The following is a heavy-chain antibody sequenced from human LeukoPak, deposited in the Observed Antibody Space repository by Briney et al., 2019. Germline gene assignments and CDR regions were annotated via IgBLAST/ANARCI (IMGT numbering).Heavy chain of an antibody. CDR1: GGSISSGGYS. CDR3: ARGNNYYDSSGYIY. CDR2: IYHSGST. Sequence: SETLSLTCAVSGGSISSGGYSWSWIRQPPGKGLEWIGYIYHSGSTDYNPSLKSRVTISEDRSKNQFSLKLSSVTAADTAVYYCARGNNYYDSSGYIYWGQGTLVTVSS. D-gene: IGHD3-22*01. J-gene: IGHJ4*02. V-gene: IGHV4-30-2*01.